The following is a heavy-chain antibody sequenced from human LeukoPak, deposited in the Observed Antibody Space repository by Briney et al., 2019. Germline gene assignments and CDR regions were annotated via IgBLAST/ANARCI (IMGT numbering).Heavy chain of an antibody. J-gene: IGHJ5*02. CDR2: ISTSGST. Sequence: MTSETLSLTCTVSGGSISSRPYYWSWIRQPAGKGLEWIGRISTSGSTNYNPSLKSRVTMSVDTSKNQFSLKLSSVTAADTAVYYCAGTYKYYYGSGTYYTFDPWGQGTLVTVSS. V-gene: IGHV4-61*02. CDR3: AGTYKYYYGSGTYYTFDP. CDR1: GGSISSRPYY. D-gene: IGHD3-10*01.